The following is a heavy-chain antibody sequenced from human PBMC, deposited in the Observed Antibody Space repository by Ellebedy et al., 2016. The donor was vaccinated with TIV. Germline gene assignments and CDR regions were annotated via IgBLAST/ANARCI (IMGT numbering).Heavy chain of an antibody. CDR2: IIPIFGTA. J-gene: IGHJ6*02. CDR1: GCTFSSYA. Sequence: ASVKVSCXASGCTFSSYAISWVRQAPGQGLEWVGGIIPIFGTANYAQKFQGRVTITADESTSTAYMELSSLRSEDTAVYYCARGAAVATIRLYCYYGMDVWGQGTTVTVSS. V-gene: IGHV1-69*13. D-gene: IGHD5-12*01. CDR3: ARGAAVATIRLYCYYGMDV.